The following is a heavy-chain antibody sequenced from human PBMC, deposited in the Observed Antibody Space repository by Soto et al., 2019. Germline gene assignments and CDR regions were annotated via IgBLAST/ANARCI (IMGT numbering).Heavy chain of an antibody. V-gene: IGHV3-30-3*01. J-gene: IGHJ4*02. CDR3: ARGPQSAPYSSSSFTTAPLNY. D-gene: IGHD6-6*01. CDR2: ISYDGSNK. Sequence: PGGSLRLSCAASGFTFSSYAMHWVRQAPGKGLEWVAVISYDGSNKYYADSVKGRFTISRDNSKNTLYLQMNSLRAEDTAVYYCARGPQSAPYSSSSFTTAPLNYWGQGTLVTVSS. CDR1: GFTFSSYA.